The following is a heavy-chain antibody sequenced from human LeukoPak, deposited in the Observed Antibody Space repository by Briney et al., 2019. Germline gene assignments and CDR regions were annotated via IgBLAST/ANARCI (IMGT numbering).Heavy chain of an antibody. CDR2: IYHSGST. CDR1: GYSVSSGYY. D-gene: IGHD2-8*01. Sequence: SETLSLTCAVSGYSVSSGYYWGWIRQPPGKGLEWVGTIYHSGSTYYNPSLKSRVTISLDTSKNQFSLKLSSMTAADTAVYYCARALNGYFDSWGQGTLVTVSS. CDR3: ARALNGYFDS. J-gene: IGHJ4*02. V-gene: IGHV4-38-2*01.